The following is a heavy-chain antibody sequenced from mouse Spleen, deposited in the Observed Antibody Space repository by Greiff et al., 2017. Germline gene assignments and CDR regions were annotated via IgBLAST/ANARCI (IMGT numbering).Heavy chain of an antibody. Sequence: QVQLQQPGAELVMPGASVKLSCKASGYTFTSYWMHWVKQRPGQGLEWIGEIDPSDSYTNYNQKFKGKATLTVDKSSSTAYMQLSSLTSEDSAVYYCARIYGNHYYAMDYWGQGTSVTVSS. CDR1: GYTFTSYW. J-gene: IGHJ4*01. V-gene: IGHV1-69*01. CDR3: ARIYGNHYYAMDY. D-gene: IGHD2-1*01. CDR2: IDPSDSYT.